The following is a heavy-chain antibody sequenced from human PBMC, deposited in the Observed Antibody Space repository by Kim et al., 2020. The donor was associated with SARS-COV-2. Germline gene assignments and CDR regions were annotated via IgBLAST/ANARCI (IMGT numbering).Heavy chain of an antibody. CDR2: INSDGRST. Sequence: GGSLRLSCAASGFTFSSYWMHLVRPSPFPFLVCFSLINSDGRSTSYADSVKGRFTISRDNAKNTLYLQMNSLRAEDTAVYYCARAGTVDTAMALLYYYYGMDVWGQGTTVTFSS. D-gene: IGHD5-18*01. J-gene: IGHJ6*02. CDR1: GFTFSSYW. V-gene: IGHV3-74*01. CDR3: ARAGTVDTAMALLYYYYGMDV.